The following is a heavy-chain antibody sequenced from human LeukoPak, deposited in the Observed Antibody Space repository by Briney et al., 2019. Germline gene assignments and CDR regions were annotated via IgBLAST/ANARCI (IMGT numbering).Heavy chain of an antibody. V-gene: IGHV1-58*01. D-gene: IGHD5-12*01. J-gene: IGHJ4*02. CDR1: GFTFTSSA. CDR3: AAEGVARTTAEPQFDC. CDR2: IVVGSGNT. Sequence: SVKVSCKASGFTFTSSAVQWVRQARGQRLEWIGWIVVGSGNTNYAQKFQERVTITRDMSTSTAYMELSSLRSEDTAVYYCAAEGVARTTAEPQFDCWGQGTLVTVSS.